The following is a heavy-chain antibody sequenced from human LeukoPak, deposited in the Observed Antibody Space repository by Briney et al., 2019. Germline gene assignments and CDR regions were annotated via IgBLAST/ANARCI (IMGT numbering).Heavy chain of an antibody. D-gene: IGHD1-26*01. V-gene: IGHV3-53*01. CDR2: IYSGGST. CDR3: ARDFSGSYDY. CDR1: GFTVSSNY. Sequence: TGGSLRLSCAASGFTVSSNYMSWVRQAPGKRLEWVSVIYSGGSTYYADSVKGRFTISRDNSKNTLYLQMNSLRAEDTAVNYCARDFSGSYDYWGQGTLVTVSS. J-gene: IGHJ4*02.